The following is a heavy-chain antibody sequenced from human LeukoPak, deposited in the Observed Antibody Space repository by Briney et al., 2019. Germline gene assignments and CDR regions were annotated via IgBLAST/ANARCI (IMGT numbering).Heavy chain of an antibody. V-gene: IGHV4-31*03. J-gene: IGHJ4*02. CDR2: IYYSGST. CDR1: GGSISSGGYY. D-gene: IGHD1-26*01. Sequence: SGTLSLTCTVSGGSISSGGYYWSWIRQHPGKGLEWIGYIYYSGSTYYNPSLKSRVTISVDTSKNQFSLKLSSVTAADTAVYYCARETDSGSYTYFEYWGQGTLVTVSS. CDR3: ARETDSGSYTYFEY.